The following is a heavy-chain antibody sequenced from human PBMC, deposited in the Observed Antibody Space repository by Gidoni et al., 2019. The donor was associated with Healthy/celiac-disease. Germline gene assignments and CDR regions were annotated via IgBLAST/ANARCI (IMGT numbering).Heavy chain of an antibody. J-gene: IGHJ4*02. CDR1: GGSISSSSYY. CDR2: IYYRGST. D-gene: IGHD3-22*01. CDR3: ARVGGDIFPGHRRQYYYDSSGSTVDY. Sequence: QLQLQESGPGLVKPSEPLSLTCPVSGGSISSSSYYWGWIRQPPGKGLEWIGSIYYRGSTYYNPSLKSRVTISVDTSKNQFSLKLSSVTAADTAVYYCARVGGDIFPGHRRQYYYDSSGSTVDYWGQGTLVTVSS. V-gene: IGHV4-39*07.